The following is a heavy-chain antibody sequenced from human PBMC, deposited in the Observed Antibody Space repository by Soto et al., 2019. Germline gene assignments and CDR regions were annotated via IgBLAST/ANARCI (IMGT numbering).Heavy chain of an antibody. V-gene: IGHV3-23*01. D-gene: IGHD3-3*01. CDR2: ITKTGRST. CDR3: TKDGDAYDFAFDN. Sequence: EVQLLESGGGLVQPGGSLRLSCATSGFTFSNYGMNWVRQAPGKGLEWVSGITKTGRSTFLADSVKGRFTISRDKLKNILYLQMNSLRVDDTALYYCTKDGDAYDFAFDNWGQGTMVTVSS. CDR1: GFTFSNYG. J-gene: IGHJ3*02.